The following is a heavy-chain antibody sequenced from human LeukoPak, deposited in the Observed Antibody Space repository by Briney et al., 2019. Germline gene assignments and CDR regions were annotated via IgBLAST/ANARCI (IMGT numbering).Heavy chain of an antibody. V-gene: IGHV4-34*01. CDR1: GGSFSAYY. CDR2: INHSGST. Sequence: SETLSLTCAVYGGSFSAYYWSWIRQPPGKGLEWIGEINHSGSTNYNPSLKSRVTISVDTSKNQFSLKLSSVTAADTAVYYCARNRYYYGSGNYGVPNWFDPWGQGTLVTVSS. CDR3: ARNRYYYGSGNYGVPNWFDP. D-gene: IGHD3-10*01. J-gene: IGHJ5*02.